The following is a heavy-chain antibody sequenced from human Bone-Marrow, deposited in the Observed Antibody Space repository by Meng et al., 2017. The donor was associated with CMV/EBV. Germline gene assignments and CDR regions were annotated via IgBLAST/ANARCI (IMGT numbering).Heavy chain of an antibody. CDR1: GFTFSSYW. D-gene: IGHD1-26*01. CDR3: ARAPRGSGSLMARY. Sequence: GGSLSLSCAVSGFTFSSYWMHWVRHTPGKGLVWVLRINSDGSSTSYADSVKGRFTIFRDNAKNTVFLQMNSLRADETVVDYCARAPRGSGSLMARYWGQGTLVTVSS. V-gene: IGHV3-74*01. CDR2: INSDGSST. J-gene: IGHJ4*02.